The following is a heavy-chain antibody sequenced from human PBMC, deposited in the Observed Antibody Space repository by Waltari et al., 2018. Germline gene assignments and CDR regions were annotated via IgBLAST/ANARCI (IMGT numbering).Heavy chain of an antibody. CDR1: GFTFSNYC. Sequence: QVQLVESGGSVVQPGGSLRLSCAASGFTFSNYCMHWVRQAPGKWVKGGAGIQYEGRNKYYAECVKGRFTIYRDKSKKTLYLQMDSLRAEDTALYYCAKWYGGDYYFDYWGQGTLVTVSS. D-gene: IGHD1-26*01. CDR2: IQYEGRNK. V-gene: IGHV3-30*02. CDR3: AKWYGGDYYFDY. J-gene: IGHJ4*02.